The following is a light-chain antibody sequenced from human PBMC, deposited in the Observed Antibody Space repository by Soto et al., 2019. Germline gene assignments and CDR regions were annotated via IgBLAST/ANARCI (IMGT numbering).Light chain of an antibody. Sequence: EIVLTQSPATLSLSPGERATLSCRASQSVSKYLVWYQQKPAQAPRLLIYDASNRATGIPARFSGSGSGTDXTXTXSSXXXXDFAVYYCQQRSDWPPTFGGGTKVEIK. CDR1: QSVSKY. J-gene: IGKJ4*01. V-gene: IGKV3-11*01. CDR3: QQRSDWPPT. CDR2: DAS.